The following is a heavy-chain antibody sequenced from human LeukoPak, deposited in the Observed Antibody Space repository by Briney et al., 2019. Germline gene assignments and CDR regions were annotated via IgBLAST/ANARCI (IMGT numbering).Heavy chain of an antibody. CDR1: GGSFSGYY. Sequence: SETLSLTCAVYGGSFSGYYWSWIRQPPGKGLEWIGEINHSGSTNYNPSLKSRVTISVDTSKNQFSLKLSSVTAADTAEYYCARGSSDYYDSGGYPHFDYWGQGTLVTVSS. D-gene: IGHD3-22*01. J-gene: IGHJ4*02. CDR3: ARGSSDYYDSGGYPHFDY. CDR2: INHSGST. V-gene: IGHV4-34*01.